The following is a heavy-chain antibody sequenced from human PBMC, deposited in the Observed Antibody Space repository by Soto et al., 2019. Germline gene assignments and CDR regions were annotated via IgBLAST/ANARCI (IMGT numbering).Heavy chain of an antibody. Sequence: SETLSLTCTVPGGSISSGDYYWRWIRQPPGKGLEWIGYIYYSGSPSYNASLKSRTSISADPSNNQFSLKLHSLTAADTAVYFCGTMPIVVEPAPMDVWGPGTSVT. J-gene: IGHJ6*02. CDR2: IYYSGSP. CDR1: GGSISSGDYY. D-gene: IGHD2-2*01. V-gene: IGHV4-30-4*01. CDR3: GTMPIVVEPAPMDV.